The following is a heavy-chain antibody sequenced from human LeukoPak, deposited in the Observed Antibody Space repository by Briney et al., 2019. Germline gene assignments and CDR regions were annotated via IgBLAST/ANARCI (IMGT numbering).Heavy chain of an antibody. V-gene: IGHV3-23*01. CDR1: GSTFSSYA. J-gene: IGHJ4*02. CDR2: ISGSGGST. D-gene: IGHD3-10*01. CDR3: AKDLWFGETHLDY. Sequence: GGSLRLSCAASGSTFSSYAMSWVRQAPGKGLEWVAAISGSGGSTYYADSVKGRFTISRDNSKNPLYLQMNSLRAEDTAVYYCAKDLWFGETHLDYRGQGTLVTVSS.